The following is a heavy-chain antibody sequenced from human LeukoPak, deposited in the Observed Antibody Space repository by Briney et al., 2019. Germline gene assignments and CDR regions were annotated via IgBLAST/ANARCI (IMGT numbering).Heavy chain of an antibody. CDR2: ISAYNGNT. CDR3: ARDIVAARRDNWCDP. J-gene: IGHJ5*02. CDR1: GYTFTSYG. D-gene: IGHD6-6*01. Sequence: ASVKVSCKASGYTFTSYGISWVRQAPGQGLEWMGWISAYNGNTNYAQKLQGRVTMTTDTSTSTAYMELRSLRSDDTAVYYCARDIVAARRDNWCDPWGQGTLVTVSS. V-gene: IGHV1-18*01.